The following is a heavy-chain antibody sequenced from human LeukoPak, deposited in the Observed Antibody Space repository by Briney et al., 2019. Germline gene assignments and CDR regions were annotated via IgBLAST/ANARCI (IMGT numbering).Heavy chain of an antibody. V-gene: IGHV1-2*02. CDR1: GYTFTGYY. Sequence: ASVKVSCKASGYTFTGYYMHWVRQAPGQGLEWMGWINPNSGGTNYAQKFQGRVTMTRDTSISTAYLELSRLRSDDTAVYYCARDLSYDYVWGSYRPMVSFDIWGQGTMVTVSS. J-gene: IGHJ3*02. CDR3: ARDLSYDYVWGSYRPMVSFDI. CDR2: INPNSGGT. D-gene: IGHD3-16*02.